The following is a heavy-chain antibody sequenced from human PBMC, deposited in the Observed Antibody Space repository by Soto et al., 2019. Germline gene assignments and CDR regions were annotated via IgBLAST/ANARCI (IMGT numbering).Heavy chain of an antibody. J-gene: IGHJ2*01. D-gene: IGHD2-15*01. Sequence: QVQLVQSGAEVTEPGASVKLSCQASGYTFMNYAISWVRQAPGQGLEWMGWSSPSTGNTDQAQNCHGRVTMTLDTSTNTANMELRTLRSDDSAVYYCARCYCSVGSCYTCWHFDLWGRGTLVTVSS. CDR2: SSPSTGNT. V-gene: IGHV1-18*01. CDR1: GYTFMNYA. CDR3: ARCYCSVGSCYTCWHFDL.